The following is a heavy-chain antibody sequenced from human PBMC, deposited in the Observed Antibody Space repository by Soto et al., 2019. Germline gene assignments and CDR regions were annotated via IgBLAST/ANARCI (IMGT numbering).Heavy chain of an antibody. J-gene: IGHJ6*02. D-gene: IGHD3-10*01. CDR3: ARAEPGDYYYYGMDV. CDR2: IYSGGST. CDR1: VFTYRSHN. V-gene: IGHV3-53*01. Sequence: GGSLRLSCAASVFTYRSHNMSWFRQAAGKGLEWVSVIYSGGSTYYADSVKGRFTISRDNSKNTLYLQMNSLRAEDTAVYYCARAEPGDYYYYGMDVWGQGTTVTVSS.